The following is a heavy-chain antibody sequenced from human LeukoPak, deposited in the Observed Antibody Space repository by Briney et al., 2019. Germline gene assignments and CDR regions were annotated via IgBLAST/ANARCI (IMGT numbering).Heavy chain of an antibody. CDR3: AREEYVWGSYRCLDY. J-gene: IGHJ4*02. D-gene: IGHD3-16*02. CDR2: INPSGGST. Sequence: ASVKVSCKASGYTFTNYYMHWVRQAPGQGLEWMGIINPSGGSTSYAQKLQGRVTMTRDTSTSTAYMELRSLRSDDTAVYYCAREEYVWGSYRCLDYWGQGTLVTVSS. V-gene: IGHV1-46*04. CDR1: GYTFTNYY.